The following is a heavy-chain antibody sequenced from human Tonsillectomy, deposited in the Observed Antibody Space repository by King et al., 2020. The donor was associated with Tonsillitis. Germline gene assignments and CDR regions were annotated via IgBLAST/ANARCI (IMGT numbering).Heavy chain of an antibody. CDR3: ARDHDWNDVVYFDY. J-gene: IGHJ4*02. Sequence: LQLQESGPGLEKPSETLSLTCTVSGGSISSYYWSWIRQPAGKGLEWIGRIYTSGSTNYNPSLKSRVTMSVDTSKNQFSLKLSSVTAADTAVYYCARDHDWNDVVYFDYWGQGTLVTVSS. CDR2: IYTSGST. V-gene: IGHV4-4*07. D-gene: IGHD1-1*01. CDR1: GGSISSYY.